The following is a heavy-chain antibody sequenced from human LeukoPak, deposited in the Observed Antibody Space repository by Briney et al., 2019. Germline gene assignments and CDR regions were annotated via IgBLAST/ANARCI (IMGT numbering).Heavy chain of an antibody. V-gene: IGHV3-53*01. J-gene: IGHJ4*02. Sequence: GGSLRLSCATSGFNFGDNAMSWVRQAPGKGLEWVSVIYSGGSTYYADSVKGRFTISRDNSKNTLYLQMNSLRAEDTAVYYCARSLLFDYWGQGTLVTVSS. CDR2: IYSGGST. D-gene: IGHD1-26*01. CDR1: GFNFGDNA. CDR3: ARSLLFDY.